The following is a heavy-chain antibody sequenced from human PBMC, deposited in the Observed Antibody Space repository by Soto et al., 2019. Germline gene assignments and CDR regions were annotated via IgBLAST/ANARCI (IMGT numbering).Heavy chain of an antibody. Sequence: GASVKVSCKASGYTFTHHYIHWVRQAPGQGLDWVGVINPSGGRTNYAQKFQGRVTMTGDTSTRTVYMELSSLRSEDTAVYYCVRDLGPENWNDHNRQDYYYGMDVWGQGTTVTVSS. CDR1: GYTFTHHY. CDR2: INPSGGRT. CDR3: VRDLGPENWNDHNRQDYYYGMDV. J-gene: IGHJ6*02. V-gene: IGHV1-46*01. D-gene: IGHD1-1*01.